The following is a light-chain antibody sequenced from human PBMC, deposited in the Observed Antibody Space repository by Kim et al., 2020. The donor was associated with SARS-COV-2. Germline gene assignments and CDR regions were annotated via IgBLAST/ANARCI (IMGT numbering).Light chain of an antibody. V-gene: IGKV3-20*01. J-gene: IGKJ2*01. CDR2: GAS. CDR1: QSVSSSY. Sequence: EIVLTQSPGTLSLSPGERATLSCRASQSVSSSYLAWYQQKPGQAPRLLIYGASSRATGIPDRFSGSGSGTDFTLTISRLEPEDFALYYCQQYGSSPQYTFGQGTKLEI. CDR3: QQYGSSPQYT.